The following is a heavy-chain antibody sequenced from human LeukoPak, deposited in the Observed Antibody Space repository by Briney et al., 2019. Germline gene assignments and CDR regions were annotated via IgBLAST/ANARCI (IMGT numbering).Heavy chain of an antibody. CDR2: IYHSGST. J-gene: IGHJ4*02. CDR1: GYSISSGYY. V-gene: IGHV4-38-2*01. CDR3: AVDEGSCDY. Sequence: KPSETLSLTCAVSGYSISSGYYWGWIRQPPGKGLEWIGSIYHSGSTYYNPSLKSRVTISVDTSKTQFSLKLSSVTAADTAVYYCAVDEGSCDYWGQGTLVTVSS.